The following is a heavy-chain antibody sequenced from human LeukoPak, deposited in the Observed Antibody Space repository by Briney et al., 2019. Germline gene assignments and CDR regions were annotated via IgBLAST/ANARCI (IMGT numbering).Heavy chain of an antibody. J-gene: IGHJ4*02. V-gene: IGHV1-2*02. CDR3: ATVYYGDYYFDY. Sequence: ASVKVSCKASEYTFTNYCIHWVRQAPGQGLEWMGWINPNSGGTNYAQRFQGRVTMTGDTSISTVYMELSRLRSDDAAVYYCATVYYGDYYFDYWGQGTPVTVSS. CDR2: INPNSGGT. D-gene: IGHD4-17*01. CDR1: EYTFTNYC.